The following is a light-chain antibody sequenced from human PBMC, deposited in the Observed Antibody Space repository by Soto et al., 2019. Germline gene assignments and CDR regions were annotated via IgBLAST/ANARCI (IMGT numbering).Light chain of an antibody. CDR3: AAWDDSLSGTV. Sequence: QPVLTQPPSATETPGRKVTISCSGSSSNIGTNFVYWYQHLPGAVPKLLISKNSQRPSGVPDRFSGSKSGTSASLAISGLRSEDEADYYCAAWDDSLSGTVFGGGTKVTVL. V-gene: IGLV1-47*01. CDR1: SSNIGTNF. CDR2: KNS. J-gene: IGLJ2*01.